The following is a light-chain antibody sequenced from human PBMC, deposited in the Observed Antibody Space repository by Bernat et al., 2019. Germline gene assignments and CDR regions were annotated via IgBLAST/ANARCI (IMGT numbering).Light chain of an antibody. CDR1: HSISSW. Sequence: DIQMTQSHSTLSASVGHRVTIICRASHSISSWLAWYQQKPGKVPKLLIYKASNLESGVPPRFSGSGSGTAFTLTISSLQPDDFATYYCQQYHTDSLSFGGGTKVEIK. V-gene: IGKV1-5*03. J-gene: IGKJ4*01. CDR3: QQYHTDSLS. CDR2: KAS.